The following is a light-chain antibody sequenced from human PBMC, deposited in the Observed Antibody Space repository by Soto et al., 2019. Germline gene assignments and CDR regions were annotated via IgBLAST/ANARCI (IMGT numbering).Light chain of an antibody. CDR1: SSDVGGYNY. V-gene: IGLV2-14*01. J-gene: IGLJ2*01. CDR3: CSYTSSSALE. CDR2: EVS. Sequence: QSVLTQPASVSGSTGQSITISCTGTSSDVGGYNYVSWYQHLPGKAPKLMIYEVSYRPSGISHRFSGSKSGNTASLTISGLLPEDEAVYYCCSYTSSSALEFGGGTQLTVL.